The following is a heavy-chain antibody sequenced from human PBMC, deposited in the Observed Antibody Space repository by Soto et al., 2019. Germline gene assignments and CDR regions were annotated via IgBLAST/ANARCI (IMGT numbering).Heavy chain of an antibody. CDR3: ASWGISSSWYDY. CDR1: GFTFSSSW. J-gene: IGHJ4*02. V-gene: IGHV3-74*01. D-gene: IGHD6-13*01. Sequence: PGGSMRLSCAASGFTFSSSWMHWVRQAPGKGLVWVSRINSDGSSTSYADSVKGRFTISRDNAKNTLYLQMNSLRAEDTAVYYSASWGISSSWYDYWGQGTLVTVSS. CDR2: INSDGSST.